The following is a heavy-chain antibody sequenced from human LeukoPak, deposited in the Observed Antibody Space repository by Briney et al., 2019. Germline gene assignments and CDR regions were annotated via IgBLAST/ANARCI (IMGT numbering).Heavy chain of an antibody. CDR2: IWYDGSNK. D-gene: IGHD1-26*01. CDR3: ARDEGAADY. V-gene: IGHV3-33*01. J-gene: IGHJ4*02. CDR1: GFTFSSYG. Sequence: PGGSLRLSCAASGFTFSSYGMPWVRQAPGKGLEWVAVIWYDGSNKYYADSVKGRFTIPRDNSKNTLYLQMNSLRAEDTAVYYCARDEGAADYWGQGTLVTVSS.